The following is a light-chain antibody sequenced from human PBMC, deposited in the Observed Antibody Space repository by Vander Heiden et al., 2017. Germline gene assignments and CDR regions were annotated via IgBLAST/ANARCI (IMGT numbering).Light chain of an antibody. Sequence: VSTQSPATLSLSPADRATLSCRASQRVSSFLAWYQQKPGQAPRLLIYDASNRATGIPPRFSGSGSGTDFTLTISSLEPEDFAVYYCHQRSDSLTFGGGTKVEIK. CDR1: QRVSSF. CDR3: HQRSDSLT. J-gene: IGKJ4*01. CDR2: DAS. V-gene: IGKV3-11*01.